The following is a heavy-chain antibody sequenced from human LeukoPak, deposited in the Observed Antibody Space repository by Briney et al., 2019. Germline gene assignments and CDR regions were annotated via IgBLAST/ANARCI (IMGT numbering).Heavy chain of an antibody. V-gene: IGHV3-33*01. CDR2: IWYDGSNK. CDR1: GFTFSSYG. J-gene: IGHJ6*04. CDR3: AREYYYGSGGAGMDV. D-gene: IGHD3-10*01. Sequence: GGSLRLSCAASGFTFSSYGMHWVRQAPGKGLEWVAVIWYDGSNKYYADSVKGRFTISRDNSKNTLYLQMNSLRAEDTAAYYCAREYYYGSGGAGMDVWGKGTTVTVSS.